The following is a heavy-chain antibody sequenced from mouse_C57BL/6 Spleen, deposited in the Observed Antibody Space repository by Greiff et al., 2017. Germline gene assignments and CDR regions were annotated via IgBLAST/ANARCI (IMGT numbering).Heavy chain of an antibody. V-gene: IGHV1-55*01. D-gene: IGHD2-2*01. CDR1: GYTFTSYW. CDR2: IYPGSGST. Sequence: QVQLQQPGAELVKPGASVKMSCKASGYTFTSYWITWVKQRPGQGLEWIGDIYPGSGSTNYNEKFKSKATLTVDTSSSTAYMQLSSLTSEDSAVYYCARPLMVRGGYYFDYWGQGTTLTVSS. CDR3: ARPLMVRGGYYFDY. J-gene: IGHJ2*01.